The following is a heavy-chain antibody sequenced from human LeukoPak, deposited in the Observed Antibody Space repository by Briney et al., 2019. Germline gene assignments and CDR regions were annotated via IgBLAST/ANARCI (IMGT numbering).Heavy chain of an antibody. CDR1: GFTVSSNY. J-gene: IGHJ3*02. V-gene: IGHV3-66*03. CDR3: ARENTVNAFDI. D-gene: IGHD2/OR15-2a*01. Sequence: GGSLRLSCAASGFTVSSNYMTWVRQAPGKGPQWVSVIHKNAITYYADTVKGRFTISRDNSKNTLYLQMNSLRAEDSAVYYCARENTVNAFDIWGQGTMVTVSS. CDR2: IHKNAIT.